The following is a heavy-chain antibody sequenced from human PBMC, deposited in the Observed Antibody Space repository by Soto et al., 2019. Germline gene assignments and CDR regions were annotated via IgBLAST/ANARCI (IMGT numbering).Heavy chain of an antibody. CDR1: GFTFSSYG. V-gene: IGHV3-33*01. D-gene: IGHD3-16*02. Sequence: QVQLVESGGGVVQPGRSLRLSCAASGFTFSSYGMHWVRQAPGKGLEWVAVIWYDGSNKYYADSVKGRFTISRDNSKNTRYLQMNSLRAEDTAVYYCAREGDVWGSYRPYYGMDVWGQGTTVTVSS. J-gene: IGHJ6*02. CDR2: IWYDGSNK. CDR3: AREGDVWGSYRPYYGMDV.